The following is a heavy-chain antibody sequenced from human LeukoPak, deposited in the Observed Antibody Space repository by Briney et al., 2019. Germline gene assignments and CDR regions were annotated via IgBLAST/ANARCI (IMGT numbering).Heavy chain of an antibody. CDR1: GGSISSYY. J-gene: IGHJ4*02. CDR3: ARWFGGVIN. V-gene: IGHV4-59*01. D-gene: IGHD3-16*02. CDR2: IYYSGST. Sequence: PSETLSLTCTVSGGSISSYYWSWIRQPPGKGLEWIGYIYYSGSTNYNPSLKCRVTISVDTSKNQFSLKLSSVTAADTAVYYCARWFGGVINWGQGTLVTVSS.